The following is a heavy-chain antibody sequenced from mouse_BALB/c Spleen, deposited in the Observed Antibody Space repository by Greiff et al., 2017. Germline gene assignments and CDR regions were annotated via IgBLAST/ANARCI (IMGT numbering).Heavy chain of an antibody. CDR2: IRLKSNNYAT. V-gene: IGHV6-6*02. CDR3: TILYGYDAWFAY. CDR1: GFTFSNYW. D-gene: IGHD2-2*01. Sequence: EVKVEESGGGLVQPGGSMKLSCVASGFTFSNYWMNWVRQSPEKGLEWVAEIRLKSNNYATHYAESVKGRFTISRDDSKSSVYLQMNNLRAEDTGIYYCTILYGYDAWFAYWGQGTLVTVSA. J-gene: IGHJ3*01.